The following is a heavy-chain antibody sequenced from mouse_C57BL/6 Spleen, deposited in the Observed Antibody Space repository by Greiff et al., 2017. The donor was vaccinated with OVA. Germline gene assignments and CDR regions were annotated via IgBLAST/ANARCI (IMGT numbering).Heavy chain of an antibody. V-gene: IGHV1-53*01. D-gene: IGHD1-1*01. Sequence: QVQLKQPGTELVKPGASVKLSCTASGFTFTSYWMHWVRQSPGQGLEWLGNISPSNGGTNYNEKFKSKATLTVDKSTSTAYMQLSSLTSEDSAVYYCAIYYGSSSWYFDVWGTGTTVTVSS. CDR2: ISPSNGGT. CDR3: AIYYGSSSWYFDV. CDR1: GFTFTSYW. J-gene: IGHJ1*03.